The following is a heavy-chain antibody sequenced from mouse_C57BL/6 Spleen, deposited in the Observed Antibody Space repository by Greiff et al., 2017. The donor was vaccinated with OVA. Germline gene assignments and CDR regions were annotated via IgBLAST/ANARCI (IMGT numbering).Heavy chain of an antibody. J-gene: IGHJ2*01. Sequence: EVQLVESGPGLVKPSQSLSLTCSVTGYSITSGYYWNWIRQFPGNKLEWMGYISYDGSNNYNPSLKNRISITRDTSKNQFFLKLNSVTTEDTATYDCARDDYYGTHYFDYWGQGTTLTVSS. D-gene: IGHD1-1*01. CDR2: ISYDGSN. CDR1: GYSITSGYY. V-gene: IGHV3-6*01. CDR3: ARDDYYGTHYFDY.